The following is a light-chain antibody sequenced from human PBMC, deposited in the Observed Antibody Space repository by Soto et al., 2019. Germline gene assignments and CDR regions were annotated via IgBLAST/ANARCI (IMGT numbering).Light chain of an antibody. CDR3: QQYNSYSALT. CDR2: DAS. V-gene: IGKV1-5*01. Sequence: DIQMTQSPSTLSASVGDRVTITCRASQSISSWLAWYQQKPGKAPKLLIYDASSLESGVPSRFSGSGSGTEFTLTLSSLQPDDFATYYCQQYNSYSALTFGGGTKVEIK. CDR1: QSISSW. J-gene: IGKJ4*01.